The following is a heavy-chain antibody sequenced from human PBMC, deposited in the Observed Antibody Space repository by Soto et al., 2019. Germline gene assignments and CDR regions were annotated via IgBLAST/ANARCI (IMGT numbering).Heavy chain of an antibody. J-gene: IGHJ6*03. CDR3: AKGSVPGRTYYYYMDV. V-gene: IGHV3-23*01. CDR1: GFTFSSYA. CDR2: ISGSGGST. D-gene: IGHD2-2*01. Sequence: GGSLRLSCAASGFTFSSYAMSWVRQAPGKGLEWVSAISGSGGSTYYADSVKGRFTISRDNSKNTLYLQMNSLRAEDTAVYYCAKGSVPGRTYYYYMDVWGKGTTVTVSS.